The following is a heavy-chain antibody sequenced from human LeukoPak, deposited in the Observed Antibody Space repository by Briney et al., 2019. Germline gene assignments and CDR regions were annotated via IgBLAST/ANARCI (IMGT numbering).Heavy chain of an antibody. J-gene: IGHJ5*02. Sequence: GGSLRLSCAASGFTLSSYAMSWVRQAPGKGLEWVSAISDSGNTYHADSVKGRFTISRDNSKNTLYLQMNSLRAEDTAIYYCAKRSRELLTWGQGTLVTVSS. CDR3: AKRSRELLT. CDR1: GFTLSSYA. V-gene: IGHV3-23*01. D-gene: IGHD1-26*01. CDR2: ISDSGNT.